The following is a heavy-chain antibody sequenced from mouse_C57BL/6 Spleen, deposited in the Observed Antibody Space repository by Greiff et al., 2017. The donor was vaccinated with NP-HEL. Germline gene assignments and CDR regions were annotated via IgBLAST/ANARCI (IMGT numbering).Heavy chain of an antibody. D-gene: IGHD1-1*01. CDR2: ISNGGGST. J-gene: IGHJ4*01. CDR3: ASYGKGDAMDY. CDR1: GFTFSDYY. V-gene: IGHV5-12*01. Sequence: EVKVVESGGGLVQPGGSLKLSCAASGFTFSDYYMYWVRQTPEKRLEWVAYISNGGGSTYYPDTVKGRFTISRDNAKNTLYLQMSRLKSEDTAMYYCASYGKGDAMDYWGQGTSVTVSS.